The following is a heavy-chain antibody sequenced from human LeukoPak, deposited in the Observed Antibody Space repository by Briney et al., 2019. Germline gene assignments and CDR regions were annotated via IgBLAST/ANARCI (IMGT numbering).Heavy chain of an antibody. J-gene: IGHJ4*02. CDR3: AREPHASDLWFGTDY. CDR1: GFTFTTYE. V-gene: IGHV3-48*03. D-gene: IGHD3-10*01. CDR2: ISDGGSTI. Sequence: KPGGSLRLSCAASGFTFTTYEMNWVRQAPGKGLEWVSYISDGGSTIYYAASVKGRFTISRDNTKNSLYLQMNSLRAEDTAVYYCAREPHASDLWFGTDYWGQGTLVTVSS.